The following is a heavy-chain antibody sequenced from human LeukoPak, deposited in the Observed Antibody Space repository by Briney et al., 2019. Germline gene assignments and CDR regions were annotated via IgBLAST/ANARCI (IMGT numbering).Heavy chain of an antibody. CDR3: ARDYSITIFGVVTPRYFDY. V-gene: IGHV3-48*01. CDR1: GFTFSSYS. Sequence: GGSLRLSCAASGFTFSSYSMNWVRQAPGKGLEWVSYISSSSTIYYADSVKGRFTISRDNAKNSLYLQMNSLRAEDTAVYYCARDYSITIFGVVTPRYFDYWGQGTLVTVSS. J-gene: IGHJ4*02. D-gene: IGHD3-3*01. CDR2: ISSSSTI.